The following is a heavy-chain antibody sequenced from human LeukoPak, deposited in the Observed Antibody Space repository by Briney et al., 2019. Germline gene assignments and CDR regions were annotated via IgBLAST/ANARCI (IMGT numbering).Heavy chain of an antibody. D-gene: IGHD3-10*01. J-gene: IGHJ4*02. CDR1: GGTFSSYA. Sequence: PVKVSCRASGGTFSSYAISWVRQAPGQGLEWMGGIIPIFGTANYAQKFQGRVTITTDESTSTAYMELSSLRSEDTAVYYCAREYYGDFYDYWGQGTPVTVPS. CDR2: IIPIFGTA. V-gene: IGHV1-69*05. CDR3: AREYYGDFYDY.